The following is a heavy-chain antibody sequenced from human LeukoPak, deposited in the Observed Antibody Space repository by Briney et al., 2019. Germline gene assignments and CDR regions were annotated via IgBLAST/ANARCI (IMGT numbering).Heavy chain of an antibody. CDR3: ARDHVKLGSSFHPFDAFDV. J-gene: IGHJ3*01. V-gene: IGHV7-4-1*02. CDR1: GYTFTYYG. CDR2: INTNTGNP. Sequence: ASVKVSCKASGYTFTYYGLNWVRQAPGQGLECLGGINTNTGNPTYAQGFTGRFVFSLDTSVSTAYLQISSLKAEDTAVYYCARDHVKLGSSFHPFDAFDVWGQGTLVTVSS. D-gene: IGHD2-2*01.